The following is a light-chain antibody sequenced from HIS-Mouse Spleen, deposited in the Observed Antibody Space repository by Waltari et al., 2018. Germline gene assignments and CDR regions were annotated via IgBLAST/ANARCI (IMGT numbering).Light chain of an antibody. Sequence: QSALTQPPSASGSPGQSVTISCTGTSSDVGGYNDVSWYQQHPGKAPKLMIYEVSKRPSGVPDRFSGSKPGNTASLTVSGLQAEDEADYYCSSYAGSNNLVFGGGTKLTVL. CDR2: EVS. J-gene: IGLJ2*01. CDR3: SSYAGSNNLV. CDR1: SSDVGGYND. V-gene: IGLV2-8*01.